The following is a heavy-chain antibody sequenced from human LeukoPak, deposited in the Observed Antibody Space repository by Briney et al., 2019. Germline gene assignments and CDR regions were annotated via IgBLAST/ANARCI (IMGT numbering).Heavy chain of an antibody. CDR1: GGSVSSGSYY. V-gene: IGHV4-61*01. Sequence: PSETLSLTCTVSGGSVSSGSYYWSWIRQPPGKGLEWIGYIHYSGSTNYNPSLKTRVTISADTSKNQFSLKLISVTAADTAVYYCARQNTLLAHFDYWGQGTLVTVSS. J-gene: IGHJ4*02. CDR2: IHYSGST. CDR3: ARQNTLLAHFDY. D-gene: IGHD2/OR15-2a*01.